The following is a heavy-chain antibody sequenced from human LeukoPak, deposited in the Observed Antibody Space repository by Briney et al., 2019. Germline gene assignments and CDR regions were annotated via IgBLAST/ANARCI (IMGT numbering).Heavy chain of an antibody. V-gene: IGHV4-59*01. J-gene: IGHJ5*02. CDR3: ARGGYYDSSGYRYWFDP. CDR2: RHYNGST. Sequence: SETLSLTCTVSGGSISSFHWGWIRQPPGKGLEWIGYRHYNGSTNYNPSLKCRVTISVDTSKNQFSLNLTSVTAADTAVYYCARGGYYDSSGYRYWFDPWGQGTLVTLSS. CDR1: GGSISSFH. D-gene: IGHD3-22*01.